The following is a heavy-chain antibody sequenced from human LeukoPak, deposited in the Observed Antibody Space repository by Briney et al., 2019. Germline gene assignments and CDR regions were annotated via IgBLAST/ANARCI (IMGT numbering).Heavy chain of an antibody. J-gene: IGHJ4*02. CDR2: ISYDGSNK. Sequence: GGSLRLSCAASGFTFSSYAMHWVRQAPGEGLEWVAVISYDGSNKYYADSVKGRFTISRDNSKNTLYLQMNSLRAEDTAVYYCARTIAEYYFDYWGQGTLVTVSS. D-gene: IGHD6-13*01. V-gene: IGHV3-30-3*01. CDR3: ARTIAEYYFDY. CDR1: GFTFSSYA.